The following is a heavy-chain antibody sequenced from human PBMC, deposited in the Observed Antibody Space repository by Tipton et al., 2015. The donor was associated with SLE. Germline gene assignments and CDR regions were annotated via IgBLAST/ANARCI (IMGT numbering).Heavy chain of an antibody. V-gene: IGHV4-38-2*02. CDR1: GYSISSGYY. CDR3: ARVRYGGNPDY. D-gene: IGHD4-23*01. Sequence: LRLSCTVSGYSISSGYYWGWIRQPPGKGLEWIGSIYHSGSTYYNPSLKSRVTISVDTSKNQFSLKLSSVTAADTAVYYCARVRYGGNPDYWGQRTLVTVSS. J-gene: IGHJ4*02. CDR2: IYHSGST.